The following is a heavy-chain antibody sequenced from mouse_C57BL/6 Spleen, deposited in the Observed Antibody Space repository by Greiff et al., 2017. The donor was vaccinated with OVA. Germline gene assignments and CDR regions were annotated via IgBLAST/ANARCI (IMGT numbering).Heavy chain of an antibody. CDR2: ISSGSSTI. D-gene: IGHD2-13*01. Sequence: EVKLVESGGGLVKPGGSLKLSCAASGFTFSDYGMHWVRQAPEKGLEWVAYISSGSSTIYYADTVKGRFTISRDNAKNTLFLQMTSLRSEDTAMYYCARPVNFYWYFDVWGTGTTVTVSS. CDR3: ARPVNFYWYFDV. CDR1: GFTFSDYG. V-gene: IGHV5-17*01. J-gene: IGHJ1*03.